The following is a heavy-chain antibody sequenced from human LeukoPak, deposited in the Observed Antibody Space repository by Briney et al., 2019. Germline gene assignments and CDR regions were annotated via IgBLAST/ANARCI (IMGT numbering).Heavy chain of an antibody. D-gene: IGHD4/OR15-4a*01. CDR3: AKGRTGLWDYCMDV. Sequence: GGSLRLSCAASGFTFSSYSMNWVRQAPGKGLEWVSVIYSGGSTYYADSVKGRFTISRDNSKNTLYLQMNSLRAEDTAVYYCAKGRTGLWDYCMDVWGKGTTVTVSS. CDR2: IYSGGST. J-gene: IGHJ6*03. V-gene: IGHV3-NL1*01. CDR1: GFTFSSYS.